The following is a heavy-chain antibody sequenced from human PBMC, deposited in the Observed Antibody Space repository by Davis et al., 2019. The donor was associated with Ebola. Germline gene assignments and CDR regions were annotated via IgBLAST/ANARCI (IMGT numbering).Heavy chain of an antibody. D-gene: IGHD3-10*01. J-gene: IGHJ6*04. CDR1: GDSVSSGG. Sequence: HSQTLSLTCAISGDSVSSGGWNWIRQSPSRGLEWLGRTYYNSKWYNDYEVSVKSRITINPDTAKNQFSLQLNSVIPEDTALYYCARGWFRAGMDVWGEGTTVTVSS. V-gene: IGHV6-1*01. CDR3: ARGWFRAGMDV. CDR2: TYYNSKWYN.